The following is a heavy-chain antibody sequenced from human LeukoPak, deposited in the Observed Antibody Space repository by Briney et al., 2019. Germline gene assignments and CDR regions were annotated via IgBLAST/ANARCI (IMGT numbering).Heavy chain of an antibody. J-gene: IGHJ4*02. Sequence: GGSLRLSCAASGFTFSSYSMNWVRQAPGKGLEWVSYISSSSSTIYYADSVKGRFTTSRDNAKNSLYLQMNSLRAEDTAVYYCARPGYCSGGSCYSIAFDYWGQGTLVTVSS. D-gene: IGHD2-15*01. CDR2: ISSSSSTI. CDR3: ARPGYCSGGSCYSIAFDY. CDR1: GFTFSSYS. V-gene: IGHV3-48*01.